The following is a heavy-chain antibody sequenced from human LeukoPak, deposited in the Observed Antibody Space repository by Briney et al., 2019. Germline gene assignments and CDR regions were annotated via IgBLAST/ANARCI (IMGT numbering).Heavy chain of an antibody. Sequence: GGSLRLSCAASGFTFSRYAMSWVRQAPGKGLEWVSGISGSGGSTYYADSVKGRFTISRDNSKNTLYLQMSSLRAEDTAVYYCAKMSVAGTNTHFDYWGQGTLVTVSS. CDR2: ISGSGGST. J-gene: IGHJ4*02. CDR1: GFTFSRYA. CDR3: AKMSVAGTNTHFDY. V-gene: IGHV3-23*01. D-gene: IGHD6-19*01.